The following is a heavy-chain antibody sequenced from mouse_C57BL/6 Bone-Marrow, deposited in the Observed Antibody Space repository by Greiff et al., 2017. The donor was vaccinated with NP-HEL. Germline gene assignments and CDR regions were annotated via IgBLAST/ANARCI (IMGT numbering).Heavy chain of an antibody. CDR1: GFTFSDYY. J-gene: IGHJ1*03. Sequence: EVKLVESEGGLVQPGSSMKLSCTASGFTFSDYYMAWVRQVPEKGLEWVANINYDGSSTYYLDSLKSRFIISRDNAKNILYLQMSSLKSEDTATYYCARDDYYGSRWYFDVWGTGTTVTVSS. V-gene: IGHV5-16*01. D-gene: IGHD1-1*01. CDR2: INYDGSST. CDR3: ARDDYYGSRWYFDV.